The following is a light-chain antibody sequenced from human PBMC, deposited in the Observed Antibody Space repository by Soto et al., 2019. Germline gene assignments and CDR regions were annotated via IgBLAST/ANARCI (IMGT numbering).Light chain of an antibody. J-gene: IGLJ1*01. CDR2: EVS. CDR3: SSYTSRSALV. V-gene: IGLV2-14*01. CDR1: SSDVGGYNY. Sequence: QSALTQPASVSGSPGQSITISCTGTSSDVGGYNYVSWYQQHPGKAPKLMIYEVSNRPSGVSNRFSGSKSGNTASLTISGLPAEDEADYYCSSYTSRSALVFGAGTKLTVL.